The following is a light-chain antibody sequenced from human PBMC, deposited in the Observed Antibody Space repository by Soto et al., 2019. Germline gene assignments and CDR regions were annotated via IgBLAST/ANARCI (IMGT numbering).Light chain of an antibody. CDR1: QNIRSN. J-gene: IGKJ3*01. CDR2: ETS. V-gene: IGKV3-15*01. Sequence: EIVMTQSPGTLSVSPGERATLSCRASQNIRSNLAWYQQKPGQAPRLLIYETSTRAPGIPARFSGSGSGTEVTLPISSLQSEDFAVYHCQQYNNWPPFTFGPGTKVDIK. CDR3: QQYNNWPPFT.